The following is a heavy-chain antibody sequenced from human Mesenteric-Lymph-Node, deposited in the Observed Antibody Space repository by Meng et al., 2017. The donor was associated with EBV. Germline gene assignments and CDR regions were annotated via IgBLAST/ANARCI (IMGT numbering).Heavy chain of an antibody. J-gene: IGHJ4*02. CDR1: GGSFSGYY. CDR3: ARGEKGPIDY. Sequence: QLQEWGAGLLQPSATLSLTCAVYGGSFSGYYWSWIRQPPGKGLEWIGEINHSGSTHYNPSLKRRVTISVDTSKNQFSLKLSSVTAADTAVYYCARGEKGPIDYWGQGTLVTVSS. CDR2: INHSGST. V-gene: IGHV4-34*01.